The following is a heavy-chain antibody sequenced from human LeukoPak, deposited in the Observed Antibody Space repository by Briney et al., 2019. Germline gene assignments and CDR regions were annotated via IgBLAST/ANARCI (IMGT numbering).Heavy chain of an antibody. V-gene: IGHV4-4*07. CDR2: IYTSGST. J-gene: IGHJ6*03. CDR1: GDSISGYY. D-gene: IGHD4-17*01. Sequence: TSETLSLTCTVSGDSISGYYWSWIRQPAGKGLEWIGRIYTSGSTNYNPSLKSRVTMSVDTSKNQFSLKLSSVTAADTAVYYCARGRSVTVTTQGSYYYYMDVWGKGTTVTISS. CDR3: ARGRSVTVTTQGSYYYYMDV.